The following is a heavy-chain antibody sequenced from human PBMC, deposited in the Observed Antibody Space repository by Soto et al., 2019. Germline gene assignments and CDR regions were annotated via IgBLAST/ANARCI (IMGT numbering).Heavy chain of an antibody. CDR2: MNPNSGNT. Sequence: DSVNVSCQASGYSFTSYDINWVRRATGEGLEWMGWMNPNSGNTGYAQKFQGRVTMTRNTSISTAYMELSSLRSEDTAVYYCARDRDSNWFFHPDAFDIWGQGTMVTVSS. D-gene: IGHD4-4*01. J-gene: IGHJ3*02. V-gene: IGHV1-8*01. CDR1: GYSFTSYD. CDR3: ARDRDSNWFFHPDAFDI.